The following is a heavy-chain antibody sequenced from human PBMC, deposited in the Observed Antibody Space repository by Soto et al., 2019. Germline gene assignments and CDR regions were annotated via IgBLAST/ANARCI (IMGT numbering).Heavy chain of an antibody. Sequence: EVQLVESGGGLVKPGGSLRLSCAASGFTFSSYSMNWVRQAPGKGLEWVSSISSSSSYIYYADSVKGRFTISRDNAKNSLYLQMNSLRAEDTAVYYCARGVAVADPLGGYWGQGTLVTVSS. CDR2: ISSSSSYI. V-gene: IGHV3-21*01. D-gene: IGHD6-19*01. CDR3: ARGVAVADPLGGY. J-gene: IGHJ4*02. CDR1: GFTFSSYS.